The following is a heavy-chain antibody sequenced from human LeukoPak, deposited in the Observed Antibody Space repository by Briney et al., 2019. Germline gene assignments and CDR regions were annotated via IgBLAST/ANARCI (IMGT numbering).Heavy chain of an antibody. Sequence: SETLSLTCTVSGGSISNYYWSWIRQPPGKGLEWIGYIYNIGSSNYNPSLKSRVTISADTSKNQFSLKLNSVTAADTAVYYCARHSPSKVGFDYWGQGTLVAVSS. CDR3: ARHSPSKVGFDY. V-gene: IGHV4-59*08. J-gene: IGHJ4*02. CDR1: GGSISNYY. D-gene: IGHD1-26*01. CDR2: IYNIGSS.